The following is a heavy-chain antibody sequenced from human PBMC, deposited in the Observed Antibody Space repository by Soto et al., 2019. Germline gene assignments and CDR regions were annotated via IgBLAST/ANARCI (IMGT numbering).Heavy chain of an antibody. CDR3: ATDGGDPPLFQH. Sequence: ASVKVSCKVSGYTLTELSMHWVRQAPGKGLEWMGGFDPEDGETIYAQKFQGRVTMTEDTSTDTAYMELSSLRSEDTAVYYCATDGGDPPLFQHWGQGTLVTVSS. D-gene: IGHD3-16*01. J-gene: IGHJ1*01. V-gene: IGHV1-24*01. CDR1: GYTLTELS. CDR2: FDPEDGET.